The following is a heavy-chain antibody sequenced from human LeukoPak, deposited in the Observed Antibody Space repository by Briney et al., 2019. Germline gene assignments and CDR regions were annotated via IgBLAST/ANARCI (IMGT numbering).Heavy chain of an antibody. Sequence: GGSLRLSCAASGFTFSSYGMHWVRQAPGKGLEWVAVISYDGSNKYYADSVKGRFTISRDNSKNTLYLQMNSLRAEDTAVYYCAKDLWFGESEPYYYYYGMDVWGQGTTVTVSS. V-gene: IGHV3-30*18. D-gene: IGHD3-10*01. CDR3: AKDLWFGESEPYYYYYGMDV. CDR2: ISYDGSNK. J-gene: IGHJ6*02. CDR1: GFTFSSYG.